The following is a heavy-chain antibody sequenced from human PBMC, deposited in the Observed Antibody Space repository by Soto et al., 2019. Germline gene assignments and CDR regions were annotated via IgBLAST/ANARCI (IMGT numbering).Heavy chain of an antibody. Sequence: XETLSLTCTVSGCSISSYYWSWIRQPPGKGLEWIGYIYYSGSTNYNPSLKSRVTISVDTSKNQFSLKLSSVTAADTAVYYCARARNFWSGYYTEGPFDSWGQGTLVTVSS. CDR2: IYYSGST. CDR1: GCSISSYY. J-gene: IGHJ4*02. V-gene: IGHV4-59*01. D-gene: IGHD3-3*01. CDR3: ARARNFWSGYYTEGPFDS.